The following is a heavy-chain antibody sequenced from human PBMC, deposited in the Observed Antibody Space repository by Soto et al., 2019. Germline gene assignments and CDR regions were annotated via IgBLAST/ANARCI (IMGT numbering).Heavy chain of an antibody. D-gene: IGHD2-2*01. V-gene: IGHV3-23*01. CDR1: GFTFSSYA. J-gene: IGHJ6*02. CDR2: ISGSGGST. Sequence: GGSLRLSCAASGFTFSSYAMSWVRQAPGKGLEWVSAISGSGGSTYYADSVKGRFTISRDNSKNTLYLQMNSLRAEDTAVYYCAKDRGVVVPAAIPMRSMDVWGQGTTVTVPS. CDR3: AKDRGVVVPAAIPMRSMDV.